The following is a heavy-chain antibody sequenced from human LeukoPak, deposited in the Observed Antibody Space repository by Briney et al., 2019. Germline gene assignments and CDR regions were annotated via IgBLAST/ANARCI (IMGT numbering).Heavy chain of an antibody. D-gene: IGHD3-9*01. V-gene: IGHV4-34*01. Sequence: SETLSLTCAVYGGSFSGYYWSWIRQPPGKGLEWIGEINHSGSTNYTPSLKSRVTISVDTSKNQFSLKLSSVTAADTAVYYCARNVGRYHYGILTGYYKYNWFDPWGQGTLATVSS. J-gene: IGHJ5*02. CDR3: ARNVGRYHYGILTGYYKYNWFDP. CDR1: GGSFSGYY. CDR2: INHSGST.